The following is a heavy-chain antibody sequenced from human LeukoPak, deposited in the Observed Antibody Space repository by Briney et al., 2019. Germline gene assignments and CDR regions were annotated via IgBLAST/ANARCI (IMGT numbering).Heavy chain of an antibody. CDR2: ISSSSSYI. V-gene: IGHV3-21*01. CDR3: ARDPGSGYDVWDTYYFDY. J-gene: IGHJ4*02. Sequence: GGSLRLSCAASGFTFSSYSMNWVRQAPGKGLEWVSSISSSSSYIYYADSVKGRFTISRDNAKNSLYLQMNSLRAEDTAVYYCARDPGSGYDVWDTYYFDYWGQGTLVTVSS. D-gene: IGHD5-12*01. CDR1: GFTFSSYS.